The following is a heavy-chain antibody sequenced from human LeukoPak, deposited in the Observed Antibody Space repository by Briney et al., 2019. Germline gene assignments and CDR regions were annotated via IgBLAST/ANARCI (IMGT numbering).Heavy chain of an antibody. Sequence: GGSLSLSCAASGFTFSSYGMNWVRQAPGKGLEWVSSISSSSTYVYYADSVRGRFTISRDNAKNSLFLQMNSLRAEDTAVYYCARGRQRATIRHDAFDIWGQGTMVTVSS. CDR3: ARGRQRATIRHDAFDI. CDR2: ISSSSTYV. D-gene: IGHD5-24*01. CDR1: GFTFSSYG. V-gene: IGHV3-21*01. J-gene: IGHJ3*02.